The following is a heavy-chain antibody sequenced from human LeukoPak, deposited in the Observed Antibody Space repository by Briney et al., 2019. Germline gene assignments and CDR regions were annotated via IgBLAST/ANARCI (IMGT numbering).Heavy chain of an antibody. CDR1: GVSISSYY. J-gene: IGHJ4*02. CDR2: VSYSGST. Sequence: SETLSLTCTVSGVSISSYYWSWIRQPPGKGLEWIGYVSYSGSTNYNPSLKSRVTISVDTSKNQFSLKLSPVTAPDTAVYYCVRHGTQKYVADYWGQGTLVTVSS. D-gene: IGHD1-1*01. CDR3: VRHGTQKYVADY. V-gene: IGHV4-59*08.